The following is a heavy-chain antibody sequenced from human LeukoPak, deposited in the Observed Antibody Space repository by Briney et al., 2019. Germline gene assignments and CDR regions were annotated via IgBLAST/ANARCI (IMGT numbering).Heavy chain of an antibody. CDR3: ARDPYYDSSGSPQGYFDY. CDR2: TYYRSKWYN. Sequence: SQTLSLTCAISGDSVSSNSAAWHWIRQSPSRGLEWLGRTYYRSKWYNDYAVSVKSRITINPDTSKNQFSLQLNSVTPEDTAVYYCARDPYYDSSGSPQGYFDYWGQGTLVTVSS. D-gene: IGHD3-22*01. V-gene: IGHV6-1*01. J-gene: IGHJ4*02. CDR1: GDSVSSNSAA.